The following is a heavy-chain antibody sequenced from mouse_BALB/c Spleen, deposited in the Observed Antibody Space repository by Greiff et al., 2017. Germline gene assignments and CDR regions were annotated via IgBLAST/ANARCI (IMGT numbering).Heavy chain of an antibody. D-gene: IGHD2-14*01. CDR1: GYSITSDYA. CDR2: ISYSGST. Sequence: EVQLQESGPGLVKPSQSLSLTCTVTGYSITSDYAWNWIRQFPGNKLEWMGYISYSGSTSYNPSLKSRISITRDTSKNQFFLQLNSVTTEDTATYYCARSGYRYEVSWYFDVWGAGTTVTVSS. CDR3: ARSGYRYEVSWYFDV. J-gene: IGHJ1*01. V-gene: IGHV3-2*02.